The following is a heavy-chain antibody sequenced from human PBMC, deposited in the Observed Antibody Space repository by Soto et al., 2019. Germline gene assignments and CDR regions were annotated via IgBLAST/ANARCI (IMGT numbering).Heavy chain of an antibody. CDR1: GGTFSSYA. CDR2: IIPTFGTA. D-gene: IGHD3-22*01. Sequence: SVKVSCKASGGTFSSYAISWVRQAPGQGLEWMGGIIPTFGTANYAQKFQGRVTITADESTSTAYMELSSLRSEDTAVYYCARSYYYDSSGYPFDYWGQGTPVTVSS. V-gene: IGHV1-69*13. CDR3: ARSYYYDSSGYPFDY. J-gene: IGHJ4*02.